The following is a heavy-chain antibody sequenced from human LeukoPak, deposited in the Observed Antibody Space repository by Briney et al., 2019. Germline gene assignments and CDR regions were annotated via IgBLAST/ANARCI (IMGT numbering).Heavy chain of an antibody. Sequence: SETLSLTCTVSGGSISSYYWSWIRQPPGKGLEWIGYIYYSGSTNYNPSLKSRVTISVDTSKNQFSLKLSSVTAADTAVYYRARHIAAAGPYYFDYWGQGTLVTVSS. CDR2: IYYSGST. CDR1: GGSISSYY. CDR3: ARHIAAAGPYYFDY. D-gene: IGHD6-13*01. V-gene: IGHV4-59*08. J-gene: IGHJ4*02.